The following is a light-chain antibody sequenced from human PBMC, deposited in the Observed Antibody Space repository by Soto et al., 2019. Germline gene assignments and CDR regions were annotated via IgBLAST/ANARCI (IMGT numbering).Light chain of an antibody. Sequence: EIVMTQSPAILSVSPGDRATLSCRASQNVFTKLAWYQQKPGQAPRLLIYGASTRATGIPTRFSGRGSGTEFTLTISSLQSEDSAVYYCQQYNNWPPWTFGQGTKVEIK. J-gene: IGKJ1*01. CDR3: QQYNNWPPWT. V-gene: IGKV3-15*01. CDR2: GAS. CDR1: QNVFTK.